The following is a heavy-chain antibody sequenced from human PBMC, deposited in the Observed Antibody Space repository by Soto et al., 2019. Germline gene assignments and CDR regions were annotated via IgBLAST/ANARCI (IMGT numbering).Heavy chain of an antibody. J-gene: IGHJ4*02. V-gene: IGHV4-59*01. Sequence: QVQLQESGPGLVKPSETLSLTCTVSGGSISSYYWSWIRQPPGKGLEWIGYIYYSGSTNYNPSLKSRVTISVDTSKNQFSLKLSSVTAADTAVYYCARGGIAAADNPYYFDYCGQGTLVTVSS. CDR2: IYYSGST. CDR1: GGSISSYY. D-gene: IGHD6-13*01. CDR3: ARGGIAAADNPYYFDY.